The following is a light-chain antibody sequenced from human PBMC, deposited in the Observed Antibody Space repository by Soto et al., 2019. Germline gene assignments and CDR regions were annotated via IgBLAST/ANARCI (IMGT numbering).Light chain of an antibody. CDR3: SSYTRSSPYV. CDR1: SSDVGSYDY. J-gene: IGLJ1*01. CDR2: DVS. Sequence: QSALTQPASVSGSPGQSITISCTGPSSDVGSYDYVSWYQQHPGTAPRLISYDVSNRPSGVSNRFSGSKSGNTASLTISGLQAEDEDYYYCSSYTRSSPYVFGTGTKLTVL. V-gene: IGLV2-14*03.